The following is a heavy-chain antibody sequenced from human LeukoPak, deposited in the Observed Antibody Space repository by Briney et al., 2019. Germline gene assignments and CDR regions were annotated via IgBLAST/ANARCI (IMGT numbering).Heavy chain of an antibody. CDR1: GYTFTGYY. CDR2: INPNSGGT. Sequence: ASVKVSCTASGYTFTGYYMHWVRQAPGQGLEWMGWINPNSGGTNYAQKFQGRVTMTRDTSISTAYMELSRLRSDDTAVYYCARGGGPIVKGQVLHWYFDLWGRGTLVTVSS. V-gene: IGHV1-2*02. CDR3: ARGGGPIVKGQVLHWYFDL. D-gene: IGHD1-26*01. J-gene: IGHJ2*01.